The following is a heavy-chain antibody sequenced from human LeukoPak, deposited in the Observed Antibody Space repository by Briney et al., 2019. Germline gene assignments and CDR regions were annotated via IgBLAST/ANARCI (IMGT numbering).Heavy chain of an antibody. D-gene: IGHD6-6*01. Sequence: GGSLRLSCAASGFTFSSYSMDWVRQAPGKGLEWVSYISSRSSTIYYADSVKGRFTISRDNAKNSLYLQMNSLRAEDTAVYYCARERYSSSSGFDYWGQGTLVTVSS. CDR1: GFTFSSYS. J-gene: IGHJ4*02. CDR3: ARERYSSSSGFDY. CDR2: ISSRSSTI. V-gene: IGHV3-48*01.